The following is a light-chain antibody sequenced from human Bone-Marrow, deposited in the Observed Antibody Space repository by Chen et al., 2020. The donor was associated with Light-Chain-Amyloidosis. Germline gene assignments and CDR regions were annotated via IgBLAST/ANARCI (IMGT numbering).Light chain of an antibody. CDR2: KDT. V-gene: IGLV3-27*01. CDR3: YSATDRNVF. J-gene: IGLJ2*01. Sequence: SYDLTQPSSVSVSPGQRARITCSGEVLSKQYVRWIQQKPGQAPLLIIFKDTERPSGISKRFSGSTSGSTVALTIDGAQVDDEADYYGYSATDRNVFFGGGTKLTVL. CDR1: VLSKQY.